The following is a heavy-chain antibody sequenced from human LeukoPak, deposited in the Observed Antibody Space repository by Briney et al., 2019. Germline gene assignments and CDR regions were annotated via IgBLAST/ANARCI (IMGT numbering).Heavy chain of an antibody. J-gene: IGHJ6*03. Sequence: GGSLRLSCAASGFTFSSYWMSWVRQAPGKGLEWVANIKQDGSDKYYVDSVKGRFTISRDNAKTSLYLQMNSLRAEDTAVYYCARGSTALSRTYYYYYYMDVWGKGTTVTVSS. CDR1: GFTFSSYW. D-gene: IGHD5/OR15-5a*01. CDR3: ARGSTALSRTYYYYYYMDV. V-gene: IGHV3-7*01. CDR2: IKQDGSDK.